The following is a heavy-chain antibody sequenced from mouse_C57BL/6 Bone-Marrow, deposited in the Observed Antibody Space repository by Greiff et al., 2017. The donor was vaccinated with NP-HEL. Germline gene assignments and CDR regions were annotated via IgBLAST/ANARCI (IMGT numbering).Heavy chain of an antibody. CDR2: ISNGGGST. Sequence: EVKLMESGGGLVQPGGSLKLSCAASGFTFSDYYMYWVRQTPEKRLEWVAYISNGGGSTYYPDTVKGRFTISRDNAKNTLYLQMSRLKSEDTAMYYCARHHGWFAYWGQGTLVTVSA. CDR3: ARHHGWFAY. V-gene: IGHV5-12*01. CDR1: GFTFSDYY. J-gene: IGHJ3*01.